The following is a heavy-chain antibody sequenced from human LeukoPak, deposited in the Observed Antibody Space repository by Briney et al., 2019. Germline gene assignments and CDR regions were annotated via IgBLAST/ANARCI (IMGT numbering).Heavy chain of an antibody. Sequence: GESLKISCKGSGDSFTSYWIGWVRRLPGESLEWMGIIYPGDSDTRYSPSFQGQVTISADKSISTAYLQWSSLKASDTAMYYCATSSGDYFDYWGQGTLVTVSS. CDR1: GDSFTSYW. CDR3: ATSSGDYFDY. J-gene: IGHJ4*02. CDR2: IYPGDSDT. V-gene: IGHV5-51*01. D-gene: IGHD6-19*01.